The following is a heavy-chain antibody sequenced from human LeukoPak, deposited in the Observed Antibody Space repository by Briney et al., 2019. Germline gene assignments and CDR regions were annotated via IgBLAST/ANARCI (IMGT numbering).Heavy chain of an antibody. V-gene: IGHV3-74*01. D-gene: IGHD2-21*01. J-gene: IGHJ5*02. CDR3: ARDGVEFYNWFDP. CDR2: INSDGSST. Sequence: GGSLRLSCAASGFSFSNYWMHWVRQAPGEGLVWASRINSDGSSTTYADSVKGRFTISRDNAKNTLYLQMNSLRAEDTAVYYCARDGVEFYNWFDPWGQGTLVTVSS. CDR1: GFSFSNYW.